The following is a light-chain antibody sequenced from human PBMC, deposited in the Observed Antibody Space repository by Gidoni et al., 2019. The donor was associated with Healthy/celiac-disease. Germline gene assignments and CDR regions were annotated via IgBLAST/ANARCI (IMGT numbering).Light chain of an antibody. J-gene: IGKJ1*01. Sequence: VLTQSPATLSVSPGESATLSCRASQSVSSNLAWYQQKPGQAPRLLIYGASTRATGIPARFSGSGSGTEFTLTISSLQSEDFAVYYCQQYNNWPPRTFGQGTKVEIK. CDR2: GAS. CDR1: QSVSSN. CDR3: QQYNNWPPRT. V-gene: IGKV3-15*01.